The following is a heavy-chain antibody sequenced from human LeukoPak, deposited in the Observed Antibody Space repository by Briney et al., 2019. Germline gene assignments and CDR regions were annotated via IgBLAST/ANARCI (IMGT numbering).Heavy chain of an antibody. J-gene: IGHJ5*02. CDR1: GGSISGYY. CDR3: ARGHNIRLSYYYDSSGYYYQCDWFDP. V-gene: IGHV4-59*12. CDR2: VSYSGST. Sequence: SETLSLTCTVSGGSISGYYWSWIRQPPGKGLEWIAYVSYSGSTDYNPSLKSRVTISVDTSKNQFSLKLSSVTAADTAVYYCARGHNIRLSYYYDSSGYYYQCDWFDPWGQGTLVTVSS. D-gene: IGHD3-22*01.